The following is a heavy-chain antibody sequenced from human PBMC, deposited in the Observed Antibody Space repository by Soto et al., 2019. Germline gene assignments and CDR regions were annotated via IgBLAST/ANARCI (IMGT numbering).Heavy chain of an antibody. J-gene: IGHJ6*02. CDR3: TRDGGRVYDMDV. CDR1: GFTFSDYS. D-gene: IGHD3-16*01. Sequence: GGSLRLSCAASGFTFSDYSLNWVRQAPGKGLEWVSYISFRSIRKLYADSVRGRFTISRDDAKNSVFLQIDSLRDEDTAVYYCTRDGGRVYDMDVWGQGTTVTVSS. CDR2: ISFRSIRK. V-gene: IGHV3-48*02.